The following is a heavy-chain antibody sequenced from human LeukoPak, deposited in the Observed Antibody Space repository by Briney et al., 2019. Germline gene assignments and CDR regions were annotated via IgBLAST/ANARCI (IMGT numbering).Heavy chain of an antibody. V-gene: IGHV1-18*01. CDR1: GYTFTNYG. CDR2: FSAYNGNT. Sequence: ASVKVSCKASGYTFTNYGFTWVRQAPGQGLEWMGWFSAYNGNTDYAQIFQGRVSMTRDISTSTAYMELRSLRSDDTAVYYCARCLGTSCNNFDYWGQGTLVTVSP. CDR3: ARCLGTSCNNFDY. J-gene: IGHJ4*02. D-gene: IGHD2-2*02.